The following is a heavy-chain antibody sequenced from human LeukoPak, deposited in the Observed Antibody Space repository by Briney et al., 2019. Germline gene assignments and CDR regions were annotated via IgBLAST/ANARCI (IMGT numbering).Heavy chain of an antibody. D-gene: IGHD1-26*01. CDR2: TYYRSKWYN. CDR3: ARDSESEGGSPPVRNNWFDP. CDR1: GDSVSSNSAA. J-gene: IGHJ5*02. Sequence: SQTLSLTCAISGDSVSSNSAAWNWIRQSPSRGLEWLGRTYYRSKWYNDYAVSVKSRITISPDTSKNQFSLQLNSVTPEDTAVYYCARDSESEGGSPPVRNNWFDPWGQGTLVTVSS. V-gene: IGHV6-1*01.